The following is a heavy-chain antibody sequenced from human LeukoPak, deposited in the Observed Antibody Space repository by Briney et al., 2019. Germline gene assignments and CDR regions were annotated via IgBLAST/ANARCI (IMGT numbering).Heavy chain of an antibody. J-gene: IGHJ4*02. Sequence: SETLSLTCAVYGGSSSGYYWSWIRHPPGKGLEWIGEINHSGSTNYNPSLKSRVTISVDTSKDQFSLKLSSVTAADTAVYYCASLDYGDYDWGQGTLVTVSS. CDR3: ASLDYGDYD. CDR2: INHSGST. D-gene: IGHD4-17*01. V-gene: IGHV4-34*01. CDR1: GGSSSGYY.